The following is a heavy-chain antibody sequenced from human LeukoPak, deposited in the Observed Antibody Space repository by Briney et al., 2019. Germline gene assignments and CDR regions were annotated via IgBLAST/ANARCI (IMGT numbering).Heavy chain of an antibody. CDR3: ARVSWFDELPNY. D-gene: IGHD3-10*01. CDR2: ISAYNGNT. V-gene: IGHV1-18*01. CDR1: GYTFTSYG. J-gene: IGHJ4*02. Sequence: ASVKVSCKASGYTFTSYGISWVRQAPGQGLEWVGRISAYNGNTNYAQKLQGRVTMTTDTSTSTAYMELRSLRSDDTAVYYCARVSWFDELPNYWGQGTLVSVSS.